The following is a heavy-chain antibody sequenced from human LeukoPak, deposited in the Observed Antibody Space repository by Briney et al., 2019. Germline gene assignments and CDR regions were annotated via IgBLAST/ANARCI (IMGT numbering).Heavy chain of an antibody. CDR1: GGSFSGYY. D-gene: IGHD1-26*01. CDR2: INHSGST. J-gene: IGHJ4*02. Sequence: SETLSLTCAVYGGSFSGYYWSWIHQPPGKGLKWIGEINHSGSTNYNPSLKSRVTILVDTSKNQFSLKLSSVTAADTAVYYCARGTHDTQNKPVGATDFDYWGQGTLVTVSS. V-gene: IGHV4-34*01. CDR3: ARGTHDTQNKPVGATDFDY.